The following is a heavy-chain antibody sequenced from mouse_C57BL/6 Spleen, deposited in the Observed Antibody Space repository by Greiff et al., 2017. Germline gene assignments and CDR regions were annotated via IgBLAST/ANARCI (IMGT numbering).Heavy chain of an antibody. Sequence: VQLQQPGAELVMPGASVKLSCKASGYTFTSYWMHWVKQRPGQGLEGIGEIDPSDSDTTYNQKFKGKSTLTVEKSASTAYMPLSSLTSEDSAVYYCARGYYEYDSWFAYWGQGTLVTVSA. CDR2: IDPSDSDT. D-gene: IGHD2-4*01. V-gene: IGHV1-69*01. J-gene: IGHJ3*01. CDR1: GYTFTSYW. CDR3: ARGYYEYDSWFAY.